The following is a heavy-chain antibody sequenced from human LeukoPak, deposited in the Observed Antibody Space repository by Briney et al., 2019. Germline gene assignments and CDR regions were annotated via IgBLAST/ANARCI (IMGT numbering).Heavy chain of an antibody. J-gene: IGHJ5*02. Sequence: SVKVSCKASGGTFSSYAISWVRQAPGQGLEWMGGIIPIFGTANYAQKFQGRVTITADESTSTAYMELSSLRSEDTAAYCCARDRDDYGDYVWFDPWGQGTLVTVSS. CDR1: GGTFSSYA. CDR3: ARDRDDYGDYVWFDP. D-gene: IGHD4-17*01. V-gene: IGHV1-69*13. CDR2: IIPIFGTA.